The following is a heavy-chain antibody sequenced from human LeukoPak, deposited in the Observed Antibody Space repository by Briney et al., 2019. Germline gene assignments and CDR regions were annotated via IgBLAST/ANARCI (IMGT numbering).Heavy chain of an antibody. J-gene: IGHJ4*02. CDR1: GGSFSGYY. V-gene: IGHV4-34*01. CDR3: ARGSRRKVVPAAMLDY. CDR2: INHSGST. D-gene: IGHD2-2*01. Sequence: SETLSLTCAVYGGSFSGYYWSWIRQPPGKGLEWIGEINHSGSTNYNPSLNSRVTISVDTSKNQFSLKLSSVTAADTAVYYCARGSRRKVVPAAMLDYWGQGTLVTVSS.